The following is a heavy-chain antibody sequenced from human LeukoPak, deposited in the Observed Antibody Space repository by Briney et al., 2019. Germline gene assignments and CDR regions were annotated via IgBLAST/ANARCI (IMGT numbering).Heavy chain of an antibody. CDR3: AELGITMIGGV. CDR1: GFTFSSYE. D-gene: IGHD3-10*02. CDR2: ISSSGSTI. V-gene: IGHV3-48*03. J-gene: IGHJ6*04. Sequence: GGSLRLSCAASGFTFSSYEMNWVRQAPGKGLEWVSYISSSGSTIYYADSVKGRFTLSRDNAKNSLYRQMNSLRAEDMAVYYCAELGITMIGGVWGKGTTVTISS.